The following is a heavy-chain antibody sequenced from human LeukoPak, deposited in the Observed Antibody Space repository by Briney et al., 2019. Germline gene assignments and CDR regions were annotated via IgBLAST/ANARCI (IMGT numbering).Heavy chain of an antibody. CDR3: ARGTEKIVAVAGT. V-gene: IGHV4-38-2*02. CDR2: MYYGGST. Sequence: SKTLSLTCTVSGYSISSGYYWGWIRQPPGKGLEWIGSMYYGGSTYYNPSLKSRVTISVDPSKNQFSLKLTSVTAADTAVYYCARGTEKIVAVAGTWGRGTLVTVSS. J-gene: IGHJ5*02. CDR1: GYSISSGYY. D-gene: IGHD6-19*01.